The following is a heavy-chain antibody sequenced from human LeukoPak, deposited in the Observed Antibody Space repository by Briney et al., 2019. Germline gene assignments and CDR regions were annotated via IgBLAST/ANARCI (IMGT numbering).Heavy chain of an antibody. D-gene: IGHD6-19*01. V-gene: IGHV3-21*01. CDR3: ASNGGDSSGWYSRLPYYYYGMDV. CDR2: ISSSSSYI. CDR1: GFTFSSYS. J-gene: IGHJ6*02. Sequence: GGSLRLSCAASGFTFSSYSMNWVRQAPGKGLEWVSSISSSSSYIYYADSVKGRFTISRDNAKNSLYLQMNSLRAEDTAVYYCASNGGDSSGWYSRLPYYYYGMDVWGQGTTVTVSS.